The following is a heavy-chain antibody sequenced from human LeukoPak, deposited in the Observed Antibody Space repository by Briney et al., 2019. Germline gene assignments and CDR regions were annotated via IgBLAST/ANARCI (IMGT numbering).Heavy chain of an antibody. CDR2: ISSSSSYI. CDR3: ARRTPGLDDAFDI. D-gene: IGHD1/OR15-1a*01. CDR1: GFTFSSYS. Sequence: GGSLRLSCAASGFTFSSYSMNWVRQAPGKGLEWVSSISSSSSYIYYADSVKGRFTISRDNAKNSLYLQMNSLRAEDTAVYYCARRTPGLDDAFDIWGQGTMVTVSS. V-gene: IGHV3-21*01. J-gene: IGHJ3*02.